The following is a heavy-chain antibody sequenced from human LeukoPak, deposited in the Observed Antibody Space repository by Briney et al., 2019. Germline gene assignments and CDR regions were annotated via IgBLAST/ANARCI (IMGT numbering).Heavy chain of an antibody. CDR1: GFTFSSYA. J-gene: IGHJ6*02. Sequence: GGSLRLSCAASGFTFSSYAMHWVRQAPGKGLEWVAVISYDGSNKYYADSVKGRFTISRDNSKNTLYLQMNSLRAEDTAVYYCARDYYDSSGYYYVRTYYYGMDVWGQGTTVTVSS. V-gene: IGHV3-30-3*01. D-gene: IGHD3-22*01. CDR3: ARDYYDSSGYYYVRTYYYGMDV. CDR2: ISYDGSNK.